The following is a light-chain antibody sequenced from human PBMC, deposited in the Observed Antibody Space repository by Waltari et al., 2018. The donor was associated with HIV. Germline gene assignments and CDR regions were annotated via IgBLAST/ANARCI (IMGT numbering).Light chain of an antibody. CDR2: LGS. Sequence: IVMTPSPVSLPVTPGEPASIPCRSRESLLFSNGYYYLNWYLQRPGQSPQLLLYLGSSRASGVPDRFSGSGSGTDFTLKISRVEAEDVGIYYCMQTLQSVFTFGPGTRVEIK. CDR1: ESLLFSNGYYY. CDR3: MQTLQSVFT. V-gene: IGKV2-28*01. J-gene: IGKJ3*01.